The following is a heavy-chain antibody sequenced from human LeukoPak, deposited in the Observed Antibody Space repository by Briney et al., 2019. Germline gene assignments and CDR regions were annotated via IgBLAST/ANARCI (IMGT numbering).Heavy chain of an antibody. CDR3: ARDDYGGNSGVY. Sequence: SETLSLTCTVSGGSISSSSYYWGWIRQPPGEGLEWIGSIYYSGSTYYNPSLKSRVTISVDTSKNQFSLKLSSVTAADTAVYYCARDDYGGNSGVYWGQGTLVTVSS. J-gene: IGHJ4*02. V-gene: IGHV4-39*02. D-gene: IGHD4-23*01. CDR1: GGSISSSSYY. CDR2: IYYSGST.